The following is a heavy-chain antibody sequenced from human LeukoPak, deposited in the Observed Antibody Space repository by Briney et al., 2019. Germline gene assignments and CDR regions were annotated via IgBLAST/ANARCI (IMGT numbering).Heavy chain of an antibody. CDR1: GYTFTGYY. D-gene: IGHD3-9*01. Sequence: ASVKVSCKASGYTFTGYYMHWVRQAPGQGLEWMGWIKPNSGGTNYAQKFQGRVTMTRDTSISTAYMELRSLRSDDTAVYYCARVLYDILSGTDFDYWGQGTLVTVSS. V-gene: IGHV1-2*02. CDR3: ARVLYDILSGTDFDY. CDR2: IKPNSGGT. J-gene: IGHJ4*02.